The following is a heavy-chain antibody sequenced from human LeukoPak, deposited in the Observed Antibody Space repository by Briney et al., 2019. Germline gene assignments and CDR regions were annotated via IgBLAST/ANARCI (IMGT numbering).Heavy chain of an antibody. J-gene: IGHJ4*02. CDR1: GGTFSSYA. CDR3: ARVGGRTVTTTSFDY. CDR2: IIPIFGTA. D-gene: IGHD4-11*01. Sequence: ASVKVSCKASGGTFSSYAISRVRQAPGQGLEWMGGIIPIFGTANYAQKFQGRVTITADESTSTAYMELSSLRSEDTAVYYCARVGGRTVTTTSFDYWGQGTLVTVSS. V-gene: IGHV1-69*01.